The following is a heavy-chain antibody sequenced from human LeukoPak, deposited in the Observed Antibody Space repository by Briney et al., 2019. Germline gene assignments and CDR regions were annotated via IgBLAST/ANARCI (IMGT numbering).Heavy chain of an antibody. J-gene: IGHJ4*02. CDR1: GGSFSGYY. D-gene: IGHD6-19*01. V-gene: IGHV4-34*01. CDR2: INHSGST. CDR3: AREAMYSSGWYFDY. Sequence: SETLSLTCAVYGGSFSGYYWSWIRQPPGKGLEWSGEINHSGSTNYNPSLKSRVTISVDTSKNQFSLKLSSVTAADTAVYYCAREAMYSSGWYFDYWGQGTLVTVSS.